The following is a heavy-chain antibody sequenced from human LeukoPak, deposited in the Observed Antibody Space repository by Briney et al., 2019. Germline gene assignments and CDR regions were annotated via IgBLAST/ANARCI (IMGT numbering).Heavy chain of an antibody. D-gene: IGHD3-22*01. CDR1: GYTFTGYY. V-gene: IGHV1-69*04. CDR2: IIPILGIA. CDR3: ARDPPYYYDSSGWNDY. Sequence: SVKVSCKASGYTFTGYYMHWVRQAPGQGLEWMGRIIPILGIANYAQKFQGRVTITADKSTSTAYMELSSLRSEDTAVYYCARDPPYYYDSSGWNDYWGQGTLVTVSS. J-gene: IGHJ4*02.